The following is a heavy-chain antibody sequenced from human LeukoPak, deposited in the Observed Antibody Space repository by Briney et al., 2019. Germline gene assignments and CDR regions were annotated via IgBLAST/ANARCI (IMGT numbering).Heavy chain of an antibody. CDR2: ISGSGGST. J-gene: IGHJ4*02. D-gene: IGHD3-9*01. CDR1: GFTFSSYA. Sequence: GGSLRLSCAASGFTFSSYAMSWVRQAPGKGLEWVSAISGSGGSTYYADSVKGRFTISRDNSKNTLYLQMNSLRAEDTAVYYCARAGERGSGPVYDILTGYYLPLTSEYYFDYWGQGTLVTVSS. CDR3: ARAGERGSGPVYDILTGYYLPLTSEYYFDY. V-gene: IGHV3-23*01.